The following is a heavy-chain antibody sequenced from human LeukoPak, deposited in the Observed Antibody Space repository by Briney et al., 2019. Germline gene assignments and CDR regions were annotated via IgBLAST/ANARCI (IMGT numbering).Heavy chain of an antibody. CDR2: IYTSGST. CDR1: GGSISSSSYY. D-gene: IGHD3-10*01. CDR3: ARVRPSSGSYYSYYYYYMDV. J-gene: IGHJ6*03. Sequence: SETLSLTCTVSGGSISSSSYYWGWIRQPPGKGLEWIGRIYTSGSTNYNPSLKSRVTISVDTSKNQFSLKLSSVTAADTAVYYCARVRPSSGSYYSYYYYYMDVWGKGTTVTISS. V-gene: IGHV4-61*02.